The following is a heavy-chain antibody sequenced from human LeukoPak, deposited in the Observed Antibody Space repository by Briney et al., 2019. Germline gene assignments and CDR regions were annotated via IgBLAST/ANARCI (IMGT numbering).Heavy chain of an antibody. CDR2: ISGSGGST. CDR1: GFTFSSYA. Sequence: GGSLRLSCAASGFTFSSYAMSWVRQAPGKGLEWVSAISGSGGSTYYADSVKGRFTISRDNSKNTLYLQMNSLRAEDTPVYYCAKDLDAQGDYGDYTPFDYWGQGTLVTVSS. CDR3: AKDLDAQGDYGDYTPFDY. J-gene: IGHJ4*02. V-gene: IGHV3-23*01. D-gene: IGHD4-17*01.